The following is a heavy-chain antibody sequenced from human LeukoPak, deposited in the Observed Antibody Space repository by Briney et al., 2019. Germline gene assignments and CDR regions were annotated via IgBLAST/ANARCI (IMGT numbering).Heavy chain of an antibody. CDR2: IDQEGSEK. V-gene: IGHV3-7*01. Sequence: GGSLRLSCEVSGLVFRSYWMSWVRQAPGKGLEWVANIDQEGSEKYFEDSVKGRFTISRDNAKNSLHLQMNTLRAEDTAVYYCARERDGRFFDYWGQGTLVTVSS. D-gene: IGHD5-24*01. CDR1: GLVFRSYW. J-gene: IGHJ4*02. CDR3: ARERDGRFFDY.